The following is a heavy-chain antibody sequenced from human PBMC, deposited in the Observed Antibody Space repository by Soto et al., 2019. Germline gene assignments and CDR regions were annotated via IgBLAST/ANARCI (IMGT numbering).Heavy chain of an antibody. CDR3: ARQDYGGNSEVDY. CDR1: GGTFSSYT. Sequence: ASVKVSCKASGGTFSSYTISWVRQAPGQGLEWMGRIIPILGIANYAQKFQGRVTITADKSTSTAYMELSSLRSEDTAVYYCARQDYGGNSEVDYWGQETLVTVSS. V-gene: IGHV1-69*02. D-gene: IGHD4-17*01. CDR2: IIPILGIA. J-gene: IGHJ4*02.